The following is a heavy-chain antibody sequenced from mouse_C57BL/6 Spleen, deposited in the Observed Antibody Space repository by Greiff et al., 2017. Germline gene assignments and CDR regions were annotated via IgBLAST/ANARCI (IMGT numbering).Heavy chain of an antibody. CDR2: IWGVGST. D-gene: IGHD2-1*01. J-gene: IGHJ3*01. CDR3: ASIYSEFAY. Sequence: VKLVESGPGLVAPSQSLSITCTVSGFSLTSYGVDWVRQSPGKGLEWLGVIWGVGSTNYNSALKSRLSISKDNSKSQVFLKMNSLQTDDTAMYYCASIYSEFAYWGQGTLVTVSA. CDR1: GFSLTSYG. V-gene: IGHV2-6*01.